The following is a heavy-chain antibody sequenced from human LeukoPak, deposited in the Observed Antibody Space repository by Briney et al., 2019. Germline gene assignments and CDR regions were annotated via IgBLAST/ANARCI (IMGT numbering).Heavy chain of an antibody. CDR1: GFTFGDYA. Sequence: GGSLRLSCTASGFTFGDYAMTWVRQAPGKGLEWVSLIYSGGSTYYADSVKGRFTISRDNSKNTLYLQMNSLRADDAAVYYCARAPVTSCRGAFCYPFDIWGQGTLVTVSS. J-gene: IGHJ4*02. CDR2: IYSGGST. CDR3: ARAPVTSCRGAFCYPFDI. V-gene: IGHV3-66*01. D-gene: IGHD2-15*01.